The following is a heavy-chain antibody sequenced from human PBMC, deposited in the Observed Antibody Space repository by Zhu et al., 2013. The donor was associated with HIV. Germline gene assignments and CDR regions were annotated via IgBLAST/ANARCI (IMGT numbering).Heavy chain of an antibody. CDR1: GYTFTGYY. CDR2: INPNSGGT. J-gene: IGHJ4*02. V-gene: IGHV1-2*02. CDR3: ARVLVSIFGVVNPFDY. Sequence: QVQLVQSGAEVKKPGASVKVSCKASGYTFTGYYMHWVRQAPGQGLEWMGWINPNSGGTNYAQKFQGRVTMTRDTSISTAYMELSRLRSDDTAVYYCARVLVSIFGVVNPFDYWGQGTLVTVSS. D-gene: IGHD3-3*01.